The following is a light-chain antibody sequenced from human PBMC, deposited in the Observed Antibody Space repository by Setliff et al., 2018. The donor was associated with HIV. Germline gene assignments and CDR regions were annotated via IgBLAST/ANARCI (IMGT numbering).Light chain of an antibody. CDR2: EVS. CDR3: CSYAGSSTPVI. V-gene: IGLV2-23*02. Sequence: QSALTQPASVSGSPGQSITISCTGSSSNVGTYNLVSWYQHHPVKAPKLVIYEVSKRPSGVSDRFSGSKSSNTASLTISGLQAEDEAYYYCCSYAGSSTPVIFGGGTKVTVL. CDR1: SSNVGTYNL. J-gene: IGLJ2*01.